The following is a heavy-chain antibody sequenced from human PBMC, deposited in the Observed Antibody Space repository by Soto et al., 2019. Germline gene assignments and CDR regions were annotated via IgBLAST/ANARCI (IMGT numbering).Heavy chain of an antibody. D-gene: IGHD5-18*01. CDR2: IYYSGST. CDR1: GGSISSGGYY. V-gene: IGHV4-31*03. Sequence: QVQLQESGPGLLKPSQTLSLTCTVSGGSISSGGYYWSWIRQHPGKGLEWIGYIYYSGSTYYNPSLKSRVNISVDTSKNQFSLKLSSVTAADTAVYYCARTDTAMVHFDYWGQGTLVTVSS. CDR3: ARTDTAMVHFDY. J-gene: IGHJ4*02.